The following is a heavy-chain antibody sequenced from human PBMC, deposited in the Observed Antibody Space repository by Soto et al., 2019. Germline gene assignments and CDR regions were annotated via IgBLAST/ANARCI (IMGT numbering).Heavy chain of an antibody. D-gene: IGHD3-10*01. V-gene: IGHV1-24*01. CDR3: ATTPLPPTAGEFYYYYGMDF. Sequence: ASVKVSCKVSGYTLTELSMHWVRQAPGKGLEWMGGFDPEDGETIYAQKFQGRVTMTEDTSTDTAYMELSSLRSEDTAVYYCATTPLPPTAGEFYYYYGMDFWGQGTTVTVSS. CDR1: GYTLTELS. J-gene: IGHJ6*02. CDR2: FDPEDGET.